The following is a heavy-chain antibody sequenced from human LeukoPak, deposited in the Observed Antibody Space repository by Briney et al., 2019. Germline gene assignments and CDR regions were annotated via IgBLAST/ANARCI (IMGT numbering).Heavy chain of an antibody. J-gene: IGHJ2*01. CDR3: AGSPPPGTTWYFDL. Sequence: GGSLRLSCAASGFTFSNYAMHWVRQAPGKGLEYVAGISSDGDSTYYANSVKGRFTISRDNSKNTLNLQMGSLRAEDMAVYYCAGSPPPGTTWYFDLWGRGTLVTVSS. CDR1: GFTFSNYA. V-gene: IGHV3-64*01. CDR2: ISSDGDST. D-gene: IGHD1-7*01.